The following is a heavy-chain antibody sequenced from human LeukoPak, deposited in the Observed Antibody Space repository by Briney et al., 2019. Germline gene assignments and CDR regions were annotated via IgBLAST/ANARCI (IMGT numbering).Heavy chain of an antibody. CDR3: ARDQRYCSSSSCPWEPFDY. CDR2: INWNGGRT. D-gene: IGHD2-2*01. V-gene: IGHV3-20*04. J-gene: IGHJ4*02. CDR1: GFTFDDYG. Sequence: GGSLRLSCAASGFTFDDYGMSWVRQAPGKGLEWVSGINWNGGRTGYVDSVKGRFTISRDSAKNSLYLQMNSLRAEDTAVYYCARDQRYCSSSSCPWEPFDYWGQGTLVTVSS.